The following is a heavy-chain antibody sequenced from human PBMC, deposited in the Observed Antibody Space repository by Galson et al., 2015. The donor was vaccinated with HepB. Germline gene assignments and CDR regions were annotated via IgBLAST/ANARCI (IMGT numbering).Heavy chain of an antibody. V-gene: IGHV3-23*01. J-gene: IGHJ3*02. CDR3: AKSKSGSRPDS. D-gene: IGHD3-10*01. CDR1: GFTFNDYA. Sequence: SLRLSCAASGFTFNDYAMSWVRQAPGKGLEWVPAVSGSGDGTYYADFVKGRFTISRDNSKNTLYLQMNSLRAEDTAVYYCAKSKSGSRPDSWGQGTMVTVSS. CDR2: VSGSGDGT.